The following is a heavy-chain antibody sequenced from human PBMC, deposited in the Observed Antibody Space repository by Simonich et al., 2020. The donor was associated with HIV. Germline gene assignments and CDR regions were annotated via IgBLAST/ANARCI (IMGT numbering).Heavy chain of an antibody. J-gene: IGHJ4*02. D-gene: IGHD3-10*01. CDR2: IIPNYGTA. CDR3: ARKGGGRGVYYFDY. CDR1: GGTFSSFA. V-gene: IGHV1-69*13. Sequence: QVQLVQSGAEVKKPGSSVKVSCKASGGTFSSFAISWVRQAPGLGLWWVGGIIPNYGTAKYAQMFQGRVTITADESTSTAYMELSSLRSEDTGIYYCARKGGGRGVYYFDYWGQGTLVTVSS.